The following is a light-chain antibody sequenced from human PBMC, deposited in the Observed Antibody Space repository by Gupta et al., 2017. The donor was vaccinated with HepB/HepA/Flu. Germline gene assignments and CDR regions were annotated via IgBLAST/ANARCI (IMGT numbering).Light chain of an antibody. CDR2: WAS. Sequence: DIVMTQSPDSLAVSPGEKATINCKSSQSVLYSSNNKNYLAWYQQKPGQPPKLLIYWASTRKSGVPDRFSGSGSGTDFTLTISSLQAENVAVYYCQQYYSSPRTFGQGTKVEIK. CDR1: QSVLYSSNNKNY. V-gene: IGKV4-1*01. J-gene: IGKJ1*01. CDR3: QQYYSSPRT.